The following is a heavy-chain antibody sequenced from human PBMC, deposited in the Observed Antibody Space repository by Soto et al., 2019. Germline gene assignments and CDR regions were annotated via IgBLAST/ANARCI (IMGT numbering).Heavy chain of an antibody. CDR2: IYSSGSN. CDR1: GGSISSYY. V-gene: IGHV4-59*08. CDR3: ARQKTQGVVVVVAATGWFDP. D-gene: IGHD2-15*01. Sequence: PSETLSLTCTVSGGSISSYYWSWIRQPPGKGLEWIGNIYSSGSNNYNPSLKSRVTISVDTSKNQFSLKLIFVTAADTAVYYCARQKTQGVVVVVAATGWFDPWGQGTLVTVSS. J-gene: IGHJ5*02.